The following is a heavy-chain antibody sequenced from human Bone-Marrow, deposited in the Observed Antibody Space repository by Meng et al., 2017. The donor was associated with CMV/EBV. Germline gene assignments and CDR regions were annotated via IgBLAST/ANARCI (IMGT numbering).Heavy chain of an antibody. CDR3: ARDKTTVTLYYYYYGMDV. CDR2: INPNSGGT. J-gene: IGHJ6*02. Sequence: ASVKVSCKASGYTFTGYYTHWVRQAPGQGLEWMGWINPNSGGTNYAQKFQGRVTMTRDTSISTAYMELSRLRSDDTAVYYCARDKTTVTLYYYYYGMDVWGQGTTVTVSS. D-gene: IGHD4-11*01. V-gene: IGHV1-2*02. CDR1: GYTFTGYY.